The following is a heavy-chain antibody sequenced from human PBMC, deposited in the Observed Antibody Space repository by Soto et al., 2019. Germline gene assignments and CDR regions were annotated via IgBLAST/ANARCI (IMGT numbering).Heavy chain of an antibody. J-gene: IGHJ6*02. D-gene: IGHD6-13*01. Sequence: GGSLRLSCAVSGFTFSSYWMSWVRQAPGKGLEWVANMNQDGSEKYYVDSVKGRFTISRDNAKNSLYLQMNSLRAEDTAVYYCAKEDRGSSWYEDADYYYGMDVWGQGTTVTVSS. CDR3: AKEDRGSSWYEDADYYYGMDV. V-gene: IGHV3-7*01. CDR2: MNQDGSEK. CDR1: GFTFSSYW.